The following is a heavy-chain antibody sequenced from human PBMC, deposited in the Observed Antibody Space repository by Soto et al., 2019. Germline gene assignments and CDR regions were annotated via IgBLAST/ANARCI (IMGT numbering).Heavy chain of an antibody. D-gene: IGHD3-10*01. V-gene: IGHV4-39*01. CDR3: ARRFARGVRDYDY. Sequence: QLQLQESGPGLVKPSETLSLTCNVSGDSINSGSYYWGWIRLPPGKGLEWIGCIYYSGTTYYNPSLKRRATMSVDTARNQFSLKLSSVTAADRAVYYCARRFARGVRDYDYWGQGTQVIVSS. CDR1: GDSINSGSYY. J-gene: IGHJ4*02. CDR2: IYYSGTT.